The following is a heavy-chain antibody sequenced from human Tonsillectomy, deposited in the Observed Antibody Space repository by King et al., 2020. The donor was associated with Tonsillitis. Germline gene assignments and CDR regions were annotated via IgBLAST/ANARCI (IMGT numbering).Heavy chain of an antibody. V-gene: IGHV3-49*04. CDR1: GFTFGDYA. D-gene: IGHD2-21*02. CDR3: TRDAPYCGGDCYSDY. CDR2: FRTKAYGGTT. Sequence: QLVQSGGGLVQPGRSLRLSCTASGFTFGDYAMSWVRQAPGKGLEWVGFFRTKAYGGTTDYAASVKGRFTISRDDSKTIAYLQMNSLKTEDTAVYYCTRDAPYCGGDCYSDYWGQGTLVTVSS. J-gene: IGHJ4*02.